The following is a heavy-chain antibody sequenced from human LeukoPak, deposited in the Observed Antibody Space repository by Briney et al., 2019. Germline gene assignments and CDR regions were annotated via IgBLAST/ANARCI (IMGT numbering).Heavy chain of an antibody. CDR2: IYTSGST. D-gene: IGHD1-7*01. Sequence: PSETLSLTCTVSGGSISSYYWSWIRQPPGQGLEWIGYIYTSGSTNYNPSLKSRVTISVDTSKNQFSLKLSSVTAADTPVYYCAREQLELRGWFDPWGQGTLVTVAS. V-gene: IGHV4-4*09. CDR1: GGSISSYY. CDR3: AREQLELRGWFDP. J-gene: IGHJ5*02.